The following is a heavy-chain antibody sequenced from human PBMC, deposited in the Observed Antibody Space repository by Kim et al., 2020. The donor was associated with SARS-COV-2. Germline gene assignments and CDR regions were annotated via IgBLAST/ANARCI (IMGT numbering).Heavy chain of an antibody. V-gene: IGHV4-39*07. CDR2: IYYSGST. D-gene: IGHD6-6*01. J-gene: IGHJ6*02. CDR1: GGSISSSSYY. Sequence: SETLSLTCTVSGGSISSSSYYWGWIRQPPGKGLEWIGSIYYSGSTYYNPSLKSRVTISVDTSKNQFSLKLSSVTAADTAVYYCARAGGGWWKDSSSRGMDAWGQGTTVTVSS. CDR3: ARAGGGWWKDSSSRGMDA.